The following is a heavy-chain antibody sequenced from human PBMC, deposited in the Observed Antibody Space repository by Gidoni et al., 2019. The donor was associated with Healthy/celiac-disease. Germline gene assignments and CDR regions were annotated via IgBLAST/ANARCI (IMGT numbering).Heavy chain of an antibody. V-gene: IGHV4-34*01. CDR3: ARGDYVWGSYRYNWFDP. CDR1: GRSFCPYY. CDR2: INHSGST. D-gene: IGHD3-16*02. J-gene: IGHJ5*02. Sequence: QVLLQPWCAARLKPSEPPSLTCPAYGRSFCPYYWSWNRQPPGKGLEWIGEINHSGSTNYNPSLKSRVTISVDTSKNQFSLKLSSVTAADTAVYYCARGDYVWGSYRYNWFDPWGQGTLVTVSS.